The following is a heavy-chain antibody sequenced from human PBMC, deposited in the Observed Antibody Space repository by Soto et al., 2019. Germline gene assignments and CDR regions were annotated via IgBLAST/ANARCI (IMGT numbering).Heavy chain of an antibody. Sequence: SEILSLTCSVSGGSISTSYWSWIRQPPGKGLEWIGYIHESGKTNYNPSLKSRVATSVDTSKNQFSLRLSSVTAADTAIYYCARGSGYTAIDFWGQGTLVTVSS. J-gene: IGHJ4*01. CDR3: ARGSGYTAIDF. CDR2: IHESGKT. CDR1: GGSISTSY. D-gene: IGHD3-22*01. V-gene: IGHV4-59*01.